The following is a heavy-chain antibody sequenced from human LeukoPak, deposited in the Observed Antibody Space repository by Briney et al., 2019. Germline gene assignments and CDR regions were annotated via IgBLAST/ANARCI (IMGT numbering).Heavy chain of an antibody. Sequence: ASVKASCKASVYTFTGYYMHWVRQGPGQGLGWMVWINPNSGGTNYAQKFQGRVTITRDTSISTAYMELSRLRSDDTAVYYCAVSRDSGSYSAFDYWGQGTLVTVSS. CDR3: AVSRDSGSYSAFDY. J-gene: IGHJ4*02. CDR1: VYTFTGYY. CDR2: INPNSGGT. D-gene: IGHD1-26*01. V-gene: IGHV1-2*02.